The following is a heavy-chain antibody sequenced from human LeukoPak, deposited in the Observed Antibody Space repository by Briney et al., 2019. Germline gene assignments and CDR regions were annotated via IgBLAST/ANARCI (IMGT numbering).Heavy chain of an antibody. D-gene: IGHD2-21*02. V-gene: IGHV3-66*01. CDR3: AGNPILYCGGDCYSD. J-gene: IGHJ4*02. CDR2: FYSDGST. Sequence: GGSLRLSCAASGFSVGSTYMSWVRQAPGKGLEWVSTFYSDGSTYYADSVRGRFTISRDSSNNTVYLQMNSLRAEDTAIYYCAGNPILYCGGDCYSDWGQGTLVTVS. CDR1: GFSVGSTY.